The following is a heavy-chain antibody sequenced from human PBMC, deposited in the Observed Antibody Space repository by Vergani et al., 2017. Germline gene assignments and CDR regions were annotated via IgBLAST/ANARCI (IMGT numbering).Heavy chain of an antibody. J-gene: IGHJ4*02. V-gene: IGHV3-15*01. CDR3: TTVYYGYFWGGGY. CDR1: GFTFSNAW. D-gene: IGHD3-16*01. CDR2: VKTKTDGGTT. Sequence: EVQLVESGGGLVKPGGSLRVSCAASGFTFSNAWMSWVRQAPGKGLEWVGRVKTKTDGGTTDYAAPVKGRFTISRDDSKNTLYLQMNSLKTEDTAVYYCTTVYYGYFWGGGYWGQGTLVTVSS.